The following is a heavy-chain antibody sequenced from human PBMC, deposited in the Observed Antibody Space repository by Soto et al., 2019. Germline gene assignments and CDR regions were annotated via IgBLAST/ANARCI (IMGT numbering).Heavy chain of an antibody. D-gene: IGHD1-26*01. Sequence: QVQLQESGPGLVKPSETLSLTCAVSGGSISISNWWSWVRQTPGKGLEWIGQIHHSGSTNYSPALTSRVTISVDKSQNQFSLKMTSVTAADTAVYYCARGGYYFYMDVWGKGTTVTVSS. V-gene: IGHV4-4*02. CDR1: GGSISISNW. J-gene: IGHJ6*03. CDR3: ARGGYYFYMDV. CDR2: IHHSGST.